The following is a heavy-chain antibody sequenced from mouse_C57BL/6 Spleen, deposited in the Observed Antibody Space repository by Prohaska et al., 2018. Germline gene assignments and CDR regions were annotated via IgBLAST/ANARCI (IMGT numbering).Heavy chain of an antibody. J-gene: IGHJ4*01. V-gene: IGHV1-26*01. CDR3: ARWGGLTWGSYAIDY. CDR2: INPNNGGT. Sequence: YTDYYMNWVKQCQGKSVEWIGDINPNNGGTSYNQKFKGKATLTVDKSSSTAYMELRSLTSEDSAVYYCARWGGLTWGSYAIDYWSQGNSVTVYS. CDR1: YTDYY. D-gene: IGHD3-1*01.